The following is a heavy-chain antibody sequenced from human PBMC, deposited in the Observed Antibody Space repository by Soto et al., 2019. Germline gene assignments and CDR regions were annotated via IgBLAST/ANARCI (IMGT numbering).Heavy chain of an antibody. Sequence: QVQLQESGPGLVKPSQTLSLTCTVSGGSISSGGYYWSWIRQHPGKGLEWIGYIYYSGSTYYNPSLKSRVTISVDTSKNQFSLKLSSVTAAVTAVYYCARDYLRYYGMDVWGQGTTVTVSS. V-gene: IGHV4-31*03. D-gene: IGHD3-9*01. CDR3: ARDYLRYYGMDV. J-gene: IGHJ6*02. CDR1: GGSISSGGYY. CDR2: IYYSGST.